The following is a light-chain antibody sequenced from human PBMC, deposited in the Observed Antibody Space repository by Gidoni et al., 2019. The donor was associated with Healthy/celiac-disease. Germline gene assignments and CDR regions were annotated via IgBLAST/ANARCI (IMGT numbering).Light chain of an antibody. Sequence: QSVLPQPPSVPGAPGPRVTISCTGSSSNIGAGYDVHWYQQLPGTAPKLLIYGNSNRPSGVPDRFSGSKSGTSASLAITGLQAEDEADYYCQSYDSSLSGVVFGGGTKLTVL. CDR1: SSNIGAGYD. CDR3: QSYDSSLSGVV. CDR2: GNS. V-gene: IGLV1-40*01. J-gene: IGLJ2*01.